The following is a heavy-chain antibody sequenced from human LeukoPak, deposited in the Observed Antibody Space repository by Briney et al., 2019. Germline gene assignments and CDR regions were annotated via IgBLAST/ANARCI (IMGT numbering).Heavy chain of an antibody. Sequence: SETLSLTCTVSGGSISSYYWSWIRQPPGKGLEWIGSVYYSGNTYYNPSLKSRVTISVDTSKNQFSLKLSSVTAADTAVYYCARGQLGWMVRGVTKKNNWFDPWGQGTLVTVSS. D-gene: IGHD3-10*01. V-gene: IGHV4-59*05. CDR2: VYYSGNT. CDR3: ARGQLGWMVRGVTKKNNWFDP. J-gene: IGHJ5*02. CDR1: GGSISSYY.